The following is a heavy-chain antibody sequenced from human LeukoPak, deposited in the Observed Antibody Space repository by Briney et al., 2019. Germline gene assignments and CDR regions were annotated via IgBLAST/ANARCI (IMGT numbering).Heavy chain of an antibody. V-gene: IGHV3-21*01. Sequence: GGSLRLSCAASGFTFSSYSMNWVRQAPGKGLEWVSSISSSSSYIYYADSVKGRFTISRDNAKHSLYLQMNSLRDEDTAVYYCAREPHKRYYYYYMDVWGNGTTVIVSS. CDR1: GFTFSSYS. CDR3: AREPHKRYYYYYMDV. D-gene: IGHD5-24*01. J-gene: IGHJ6*03. CDR2: ISSSSSYI.